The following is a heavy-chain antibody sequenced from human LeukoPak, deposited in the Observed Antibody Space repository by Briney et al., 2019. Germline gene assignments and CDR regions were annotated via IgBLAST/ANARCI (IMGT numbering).Heavy chain of an antibody. CDR3: ARGVRFLEWPYFDY. J-gene: IGHJ4*02. CDR2: IYHSGST. Sequence: SETLSLTCTVSGGSISSYYWSWIRQPPGKGLEWIGYIYHSGSTYYNPSLKSRVTISVDRSKNQFSLKLSSVTAADTAVYYCARGVRFLEWPYFDYWGQGTLVTVSS. D-gene: IGHD3-3*01. V-gene: IGHV4-59*12. CDR1: GGSISSYY.